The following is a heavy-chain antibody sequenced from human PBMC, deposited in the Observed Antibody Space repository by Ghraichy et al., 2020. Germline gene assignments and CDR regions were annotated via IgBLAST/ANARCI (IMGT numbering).Heavy chain of an antibody. V-gene: IGHV4-59*02. CDR3: ARMGGYKDPLWY. CDR2: IFYSGST. D-gene: IGHD3-10*01. Sequence: SETLSLTCTVSGTSVRSYFWSWIRQPPGKGLEWIGDIFYSGSTNYNPSLKSRVTISIDASSNQFSLNLSSVTAADTAVYYCARMGGYKDPLWYWGQGTLVAVSS. CDR1: GTSVRSYF. J-gene: IGHJ4*02.